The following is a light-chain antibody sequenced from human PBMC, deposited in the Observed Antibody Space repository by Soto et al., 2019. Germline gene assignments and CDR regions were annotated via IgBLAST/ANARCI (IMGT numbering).Light chain of an antibody. J-gene: IGLJ2*01. CDR1: SSDVGGYDF. CDR2: NVN. CDR3: SSYTSTSTWV. Sequence: QSALTQPASVSGSPGRSITISCTGTSSDVGGYDFVSWFQQHPGKAPKLRIYNVNNRPSGVSNRFSGPKSGNTASLTISGLQAEDEADYYCSSYTSTSTWVFGGGTKLTVL. V-gene: IGLV2-14*01.